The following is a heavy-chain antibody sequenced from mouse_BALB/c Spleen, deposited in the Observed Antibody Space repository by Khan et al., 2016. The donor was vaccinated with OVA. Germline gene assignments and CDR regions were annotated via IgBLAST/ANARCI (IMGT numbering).Heavy chain of an antibody. D-gene: IGHD1-2*01. Sequence: QVQLKQSGPGLVQPSQNLSITCTVSGFSLTDFGVHWVRQSPGKTLEWLGVIWSGGNTDYNVAFISRVSITKDNSKDQLYFKVDSIKTEYTAIYYGARNGVFHYYGCGGMDYWGQGTSVTVSS. CDR1: GFSLTDFG. J-gene: IGHJ4*01. CDR2: IWSGGNT. CDR3: ARNGVFHYYGCGGMDY. V-gene: IGHV2-4-1*01.